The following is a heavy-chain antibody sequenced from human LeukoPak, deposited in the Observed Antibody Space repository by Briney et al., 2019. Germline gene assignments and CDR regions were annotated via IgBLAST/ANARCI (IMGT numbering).Heavy chain of an antibody. V-gene: IGHV1-2*02. CDR2: INPNSGGT. J-gene: IGHJ5*02. Sequence: ASVKVSCKASGYTFTGYYRHWVRQAPGQGLEWMGWINPNSGGTNYAQKFQGRVTMTRDTSISTAYMELSRLRSDDTAVYYCAREITANNWFDPWGQGTLVTVSS. CDR1: GYTFTGYY. CDR3: AREITANNWFDP. D-gene: IGHD1-14*01.